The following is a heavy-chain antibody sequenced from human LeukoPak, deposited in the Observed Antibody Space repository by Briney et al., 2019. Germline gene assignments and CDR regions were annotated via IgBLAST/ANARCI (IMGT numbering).Heavy chain of an antibody. D-gene: IGHD5-24*01. Sequence: PGGSLRLSCAASGFTFSNNWMTWVRQAPGKGLEWVSAISGSGGSTYYADSVKGRFTISRDNSKNTLYLQMNSLRAEDTAVYYCAKDQYGYRNRFDAFDIWGQGTMVTVSS. CDR3: AKDQYGYRNRFDAFDI. CDR1: GFTFSNNW. V-gene: IGHV3-23*01. J-gene: IGHJ3*02. CDR2: ISGSGGST.